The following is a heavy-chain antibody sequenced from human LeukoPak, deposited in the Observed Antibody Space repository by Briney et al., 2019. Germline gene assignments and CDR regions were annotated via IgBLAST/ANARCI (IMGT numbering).Heavy chain of an antibody. CDR2: ISHRGST. J-gene: IGHJ5*02. D-gene: IGHD1-7*01. V-gene: IGHV4-38-2*02. CDR1: GYSISNGYY. Sequence: SETLSLTCTVSGYSISNGYYWGWIRQPPGKGLEWVGSISHRGSTYYNPSLRSRITISLDRSKQKFSLKLTSVTAADTAVYYCARDSGTTGEVKFDPWGQGTLVTVSS. CDR3: ARDSGTTGEVKFDP.